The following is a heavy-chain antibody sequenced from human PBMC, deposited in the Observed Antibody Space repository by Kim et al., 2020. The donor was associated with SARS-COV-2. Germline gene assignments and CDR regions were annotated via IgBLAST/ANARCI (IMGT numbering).Heavy chain of an antibody. CDR3: PKVLLYGSGSLDY. Sequence: YADSVKGRFTISKDNSKNTLYLQMSSLRAEDTAVYYCPKVLLYGSGSLDYWGQGTLVTVSS. D-gene: IGHD3-10*01. V-gene: IGHV3-23*01. J-gene: IGHJ4*02.